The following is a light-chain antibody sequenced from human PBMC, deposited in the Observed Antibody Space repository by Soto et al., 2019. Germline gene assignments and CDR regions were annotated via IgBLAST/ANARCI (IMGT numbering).Light chain of an antibody. CDR1: QSISSY. V-gene: IGKV1-39*01. J-gene: IGKJ1*01. CDR3: QESYSRPPWM. CDR2: AAS. Sequence: DLQMTQSPSSLSASVGDRVTITCRASQSISSYLNWYQQKPGKAPKLLIYAASSLQSGVPSRFSGSGSGTDFTLTISSLQLEDFATYYCQESYSRPPWMFGQGTKVDIK.